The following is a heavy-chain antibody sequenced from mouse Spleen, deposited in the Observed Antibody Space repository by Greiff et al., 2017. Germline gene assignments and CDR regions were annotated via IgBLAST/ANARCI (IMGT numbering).Heavy chain of an antibody. J-gene: IGHJ1*01. D-gene: IGHD2-1*01. V-gene: IGHV1-15*01. CDR1: GYTFTDYE. Sequence: VQLQESGAELVRPGASVTLSCKASGYTFTDYEMHWVKQTPVHGLEWIGAIDPETGGTAYNQKFKGKAILTADKSSSTAYMELRSLTSEDSAVYYCTREDLYDGSSHDVWGAGTTVTVSS. CDR3: TREDLYDGSSHDV. CDR2: IDPETGGT.